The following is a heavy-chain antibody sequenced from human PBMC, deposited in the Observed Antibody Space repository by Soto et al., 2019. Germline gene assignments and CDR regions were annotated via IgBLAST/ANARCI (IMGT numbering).Heavy chain of an antibody. CDR1: GYNFINYG. Sequence: ASVKVSCKASGYNFINYGITWVRQAPGQGLEWMGWIRVHNGNTNYAQNLQGRVTMTTDTSTSTAYMELRSLRSDDTAVYYCVRDLDGSGSYYTGYWGPGTLVTVSS. CDR2: IRVHNGNT. V-gene: IGHV1-18*01. D-gene: IGHD3-10*01. J-gene: IGHJ4*02. CDR3: VRDLDGSGSYYTGY.